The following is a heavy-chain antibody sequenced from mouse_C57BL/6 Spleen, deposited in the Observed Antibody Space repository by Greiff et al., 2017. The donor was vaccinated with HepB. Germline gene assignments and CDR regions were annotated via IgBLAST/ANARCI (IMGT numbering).Heavy chain of an antibody. J-gene: IGHJ4*01. Sequence: QVHVKQSGAELVKPGASVKISCKASGYAFSSYWMNWVKQRPGKGLEWIGQIYPGDGDTNYNGKFKGKATLTADKSSSTAYMQLSSLTSEDSAVYFCAPRSALAMDYWGQGTSVTVSS. CDR1: GYAFSSYW. CDR3: APRSALAMDY. V-gene: IGHV1-80*01. CDR2: IYPGDGDT. D-gene: IGHD6-1*01.